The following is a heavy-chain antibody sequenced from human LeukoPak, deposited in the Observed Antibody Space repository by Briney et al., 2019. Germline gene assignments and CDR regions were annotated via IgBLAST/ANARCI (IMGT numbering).Heavy chain of an antibody. D-gene: IGHD3-10*01. V-gene: IGHV4-4*02. J-gene: IGHJ3*02. Sequence: SGTLSLTCAVSGGSISSSNWWSWVRQPPGKGLEWIGEIYHSGSTNYNPSLKSRVTISVDKSKNQFSLKLSSVTAADTAVYYCARGGRGFGELLSPRDAFDIWGQGTMVTVSS. CDR2: IYHSGST. CDR1: GGSISSSNW. CDR3: ARGGRGFGELLSPRDAFDI.